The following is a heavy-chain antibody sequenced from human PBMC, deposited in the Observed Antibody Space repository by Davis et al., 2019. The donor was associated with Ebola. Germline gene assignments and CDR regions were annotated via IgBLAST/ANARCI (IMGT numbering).Heavy chain of an antibody. J-gene: IGHJ6*03. Sequence: ASVKVSCKASGYTFTGYYMHWVRQAPGQGLEWMGWINPNSGGTNYAQKFQGRVTITADESTSTAYMELSSLRSEDTAVYYCARDPSDIWSGNMDVWGKGTTVTVSS. CDR3: ARDPSDIWSGNMDV. CDR1: GYTFTGYY. CDR2: INPNSGGT. V-gene: IGHV1-2*02. D-gene: IGHD3-3*01.